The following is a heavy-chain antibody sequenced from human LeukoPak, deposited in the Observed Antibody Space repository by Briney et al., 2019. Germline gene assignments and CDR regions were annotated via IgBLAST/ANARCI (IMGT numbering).Heavy chain of an antibody. Sequence: SETLSLTCTVSGGSISSYYWSWIRQPPGKGLEWIGYIYYSGSTNYNPSLKSRVTISVDTSKNQFSLKLSSVTAADTAVYYCVRDYVRSAAGAVYYYGMDVWGEGTTVTVSS. CDR3: VRDYVRSAAGAVYYYGMDV. D-gene: IGHD6-13*01. J-gene: IGHJ6*02. V-gene: IGHV4-59*01. CDR2: IYYSGST. CDR1: GGSISSYY.